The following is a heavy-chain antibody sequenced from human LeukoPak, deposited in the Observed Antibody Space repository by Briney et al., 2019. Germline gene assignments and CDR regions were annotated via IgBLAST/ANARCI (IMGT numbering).Heavy chain of an antibody. CDR1: GFTVSSNY. Sequence: GGSLRLSCAASGFTVSSNYMTWVRQAPGKGLEWVSAISNNGGYTYYADSVQGRFTISRDNSKSTLCLQMNSLRAEDTAVYYCAKQLGYCSDGSCYFPYWGQGTLVTVSS. CDR2: ISNNGGYT. D-gene: IGHD2-15*01. V-gene: IGHV3-23*01. J-gene: IGHJ4*02. CDR3: AKQLGYCSDGSCYFPY.